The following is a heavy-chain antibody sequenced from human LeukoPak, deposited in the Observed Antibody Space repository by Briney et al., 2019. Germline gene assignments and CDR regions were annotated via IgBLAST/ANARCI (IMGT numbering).Heavy chain of an antibody. J-gene: IGHJ4*02. D-gene: IGHD5-18*01. V-gene: IGHV3-53*01. CDR1: GLTVNNNY. CDR3: MTAAGYNFGQY. CDR2: LYIGGNT. Sequence: GGSLRLSCAASGLTVNNNYMNWVRQAPGKGLEWVSALYIGGNTYYADSVRGRFTISRDNSKNTLYLQMNSLRAENTAIYYCMTAAGYNFGQYWGQGTLVTVSS.